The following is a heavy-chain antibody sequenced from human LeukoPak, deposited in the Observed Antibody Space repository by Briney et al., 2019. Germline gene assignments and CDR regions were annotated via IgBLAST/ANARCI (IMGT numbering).Heavy chain of an antibody. Sequence: GGSLRLSCAASGFTFRSYWMSWVRQAPGKGLESVANINQDGSEKYYVDSVKGRFTISRDNAKKSLYLQMNSLRADDTAVYYCARDGGPFDSWGQGTLVTVSS. CDR2: INQDGSEK. CDR1: GFTFRSYW. J-gene: IGHJ4*02. D-gene: IGHD3-16*01. CDR3: ARDGGPFDS. V-gene: IGHV3-7*01.